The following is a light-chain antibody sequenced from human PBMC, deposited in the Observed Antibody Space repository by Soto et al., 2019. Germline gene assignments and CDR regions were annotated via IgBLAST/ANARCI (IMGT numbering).Light chain of an antibody. CDR2: DAS. CDR1: QSVSSY. CDR3: HQRSNWPPS. V-gene: IGKV3-11*01. Sequence: EIVLTQSPATLSLSPGERATLSCRASQSVSSYLAWYQQKPGQAPRLLIYDASNRATGIPSRFSGSGSGTDFTLTISSLDPKDFAVYYCHQRSNWPPSFGQGTKVEIK. J-gene: IGKJ1*01.